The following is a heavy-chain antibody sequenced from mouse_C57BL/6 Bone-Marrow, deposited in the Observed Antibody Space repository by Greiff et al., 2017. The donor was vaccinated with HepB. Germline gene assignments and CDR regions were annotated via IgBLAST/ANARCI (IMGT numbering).Heavy chain of an antibody. D-gene: IGHD2-4*01. V-gene: IGHV5-4*01. CDR3: AREGYYDPFYAMDY. CDR2: ISDGGSYT. Sequence: EVKVEESGGGLVKPGGSLKLSCASSGFTFSSSAMSWVRQTPEKRLEWVATISDGGSYTYYPDNVKGRFTISRDNAKNNLYLQMSHLKSEDTAMYYCAREGYYDPFYAMDYWGQGTSVTVSS. CDR1: GFTFSSSA. J-gene: IGHJ4*01.